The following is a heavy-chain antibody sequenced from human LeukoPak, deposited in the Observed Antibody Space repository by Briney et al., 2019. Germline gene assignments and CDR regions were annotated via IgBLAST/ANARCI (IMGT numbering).Heavy chain of an antibody. D-gene: IGHD1-26*01. V-gene: IGHV4-59*08. J-gene: IGHJ4*02. CDR2: IYYSGST. CDR3: ARQSFAPFQVGPETPIES. Sequence: KPSETLSLTCTVSGGSISNYYWSWIRQPPGKGLEWIGYIYYSGSTNYNPSLKSRVTIAIDTSKSQFSLKLTSVTAADTAVYYCARQSFAPFQVGPETPIESWGQGTLVTVSS. CDR1: GGSISNYY.